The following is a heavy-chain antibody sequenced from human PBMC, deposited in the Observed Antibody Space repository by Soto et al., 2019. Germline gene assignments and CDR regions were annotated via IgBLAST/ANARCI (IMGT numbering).Heavy chain of an antibody. CDR1: GGSISSSSYY. CDR2: IYYSGST. D-gene: IGHD3-10*01. CDR3: ARHVTMVRGGNDY. Sequence: QLQLQESGPGLVKPSETLSLTCTVSGGSISSSSYYWGWIRQPPGKGLEWIGSIYYSGSTYYNPSLKSRVTISVDTSKNQFSLKLSSVTAADTAVYYCARHVTMVRGGNDYWGQGTLVTVSS. J-gene: IGHJ4*02. V-gene: IGHV4-39*01.